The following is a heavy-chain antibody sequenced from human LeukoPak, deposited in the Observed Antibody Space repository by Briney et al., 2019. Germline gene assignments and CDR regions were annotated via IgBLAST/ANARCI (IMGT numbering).Heavy chain of an antibody. D-gene: IGHD2-2*01. V-gene: IGHV1-69*13. J-gene: IGHJ6*03. CDR1: GGTFSSYA. CDR2: IIPIFGTA. Sequence: ASVKVSCKASGGTFSSYAISWVRQAPGQGLEWMGGIIPIFGTANYAQKFQGRVTITADESTSTAYMELSSLRSEDTAVYYCATREAPIVVVPAAQNYYYYYMDVWGKGTTVTVSS. CDR3: ATREAPIVVVPAAQNYYYYYMDV.